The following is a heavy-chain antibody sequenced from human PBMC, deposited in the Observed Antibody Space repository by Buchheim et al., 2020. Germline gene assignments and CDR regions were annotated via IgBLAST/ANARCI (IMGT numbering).Heavy chain of an antibody. J-gene: IGHJ4*02. CDR2: ISGSGDTT. V-gene: IGHV3-23*01. D-gene: IGHD3-10*01. CDR3: AREPSTMVRGVHLGFDY. Sequence: EVQLLDSGGGLVQPGGSLRLSCAASAFSFSSYAMTWVRQAPGKGLEWVSAISGSGDTTYYADSVKGRFTISRDNSKNTLYLQMNSLRDEDTAVYYCAREPSTMVRGVHLGFDYWGQGTL. CDR1: AFSFSSYA.